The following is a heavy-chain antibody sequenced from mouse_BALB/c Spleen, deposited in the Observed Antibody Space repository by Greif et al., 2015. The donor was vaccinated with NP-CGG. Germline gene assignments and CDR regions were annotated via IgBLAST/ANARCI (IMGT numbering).Heavy chain of an antibody. CDR1: GYAFTNYL. CDR2: INPGSGGT. J-gene: IGHJ2*01. CDR3: ARPEGY. Sequence: QVQLQQSGAELVRPGTSVKVSCKASGYAFTNYLIEWVKQRPGQGLEWIGVINPGSGGTNYNEKFKGKATLTADKSSSTAYMQLSSLTSDDSAVYFCARPEGYWGQGTTLTVSS. V-gene: IGHV1-54*01.